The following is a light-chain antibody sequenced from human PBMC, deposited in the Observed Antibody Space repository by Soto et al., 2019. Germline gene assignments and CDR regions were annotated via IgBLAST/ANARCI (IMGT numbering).Light chain of an antibody. V-gene: IGKV3-11*01. CDR1: QSVSRY. CDR2: DAS. J-gene: IGKJ4*01. CDR3: QPRSNWPLT. Sequence: EIVLTQSPATLSLSPGQRATLSCRASQSVSRYLAWYQQKPGQAPRLVIYDASNRAADIPARFSGSGSETAFTLTINSLEPEDFAVYYCQPRSNWPLTFGGGTQVESK.